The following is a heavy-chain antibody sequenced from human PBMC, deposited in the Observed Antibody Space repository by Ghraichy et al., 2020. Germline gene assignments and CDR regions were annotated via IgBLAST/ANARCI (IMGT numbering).Heavy chain of an antibody. Sequence: GESLNISCAASGLTFSSYAMNWVRQAPGKGLEWVSVISDSGDSPYYADSVKGRFTISRDNAQNSLYLQMNSLRDEDTAVYYCARGSRVVRFFYYDGMDVWGQGTTVTVSS. CDR1: GLTFSSYA. J-gene: IGHJ6*02. CDR3: ARGSRVVRFFYYDGMDV. D-gene: IGHD4-23*01. CDR2: ISDSGDSP. V-gene: IGHV3-23*01.